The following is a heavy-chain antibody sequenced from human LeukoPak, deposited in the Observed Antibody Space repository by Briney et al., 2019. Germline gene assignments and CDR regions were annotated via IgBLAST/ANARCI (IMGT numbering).Heavy chain of an antibody. V-gene: IGHV4-4*02. CDR3: AREFQPMSAAAAGMRWFDP. CDR1: GGSISSSNW. D-gene: IGHD6-13*01. CDR2: IYHSGST. Sequence: SGTLSLTCAVSGGSISSSNWWSWVRQPPGKGLEWIGEIYHSGSTNYNPSLKSRVTISVDKSKNQFPLKLSSVTAADTAVYYCAREFQPMSAAAAGMRWFDPWGQGTLVTVSS. J-gene: IGHJ5*02.